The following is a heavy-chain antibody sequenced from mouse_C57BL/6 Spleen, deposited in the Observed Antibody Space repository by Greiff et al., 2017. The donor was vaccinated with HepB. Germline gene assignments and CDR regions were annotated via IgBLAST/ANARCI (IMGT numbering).Heavy chain of an antibody. CDR1: GYTFTSYW. D-gene: IGHD1-1*01. V-gene: IGHV1-72*01. J-gene: IGHJ3*01. Sequence: VQLQQSGAELVKPGASVKLSCKASGYTFTSYWMHWVKQRPGRGLEWIGRIDPNSGGTKYNEKFKSKATLTVDTPSSTAYMQLSSLTSEDSAVYYCARSTFITAVVGAYWGQGTLVTVSA. CDR3: ARSTFITAVVGAY. CDR2: IDPNSGGT.